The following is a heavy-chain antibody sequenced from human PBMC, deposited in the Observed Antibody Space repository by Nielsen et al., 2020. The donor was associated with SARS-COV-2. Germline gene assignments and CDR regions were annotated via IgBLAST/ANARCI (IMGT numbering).Heavy chain of an antibody. V-gene: IGHV3-48*02. CDR1: GFPFSSYS. CDR3: AREGGYYDSSGYYYYYYGMDV. J-gene: IGHJ6*02. CDR2: ISSSSSTI. Sequence: GGSLRLSCAASGFPFSSYSMHWVRQAPGKGLEWVSYISSSSSTIYYADSVKGRFTISRDNAKNSLYLQMNSLRDEDTAVYYCAREGGYYDSSGYYYYYYGMDVWGQGTTVTVSS. D-gene: IGHD3-22*01.